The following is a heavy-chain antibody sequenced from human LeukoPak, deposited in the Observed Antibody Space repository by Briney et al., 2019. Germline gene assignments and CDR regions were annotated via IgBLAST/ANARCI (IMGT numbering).Heavy chain of an antibody. CDR2: IYYSGIT. Sequence: SETLSLTCTVSGGSVSINSYYWGWIRQPPGKRLEWIGNIYYSGITYYNPSLKSRVTISVDTSKNQFSLKLSSVTAADTAVYYCAREVGRGHTFGSNYWGQGTLVTVSS. V-gene: IGHV4-39*02. J-gene: IGHJ4*02. D-gene: IGHD5-18*01. CDR3: AREVGRGHTFGSNY. CDR1: GGSVSINSYY.